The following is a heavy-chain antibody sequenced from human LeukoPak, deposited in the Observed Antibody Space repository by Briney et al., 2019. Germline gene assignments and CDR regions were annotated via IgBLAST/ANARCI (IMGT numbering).Heavy chain of an antibody. V-gene: IGHV4-59*01. CDR2: IYYSGST. J-gene: IGHJ6*02. D-gene: IGHD4-23*01. Sequence: PSETLSLTCTVSGGSISSYYWSWIRQPPGKGLEWIGYIYYSGSTNYNPSLKSRVTISVDTSKNQFSLKLSSVTAADTAVYYCAITPLKYYGMDVWGQGTTVTVSS. CDR3: AITPLKYYGMDV. CDR1: GGSISSYY.